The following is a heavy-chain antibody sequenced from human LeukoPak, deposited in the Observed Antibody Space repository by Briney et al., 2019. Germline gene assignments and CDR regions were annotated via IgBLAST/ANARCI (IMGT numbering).Heavy chain of an antibody. V-gene: IGHV3-23*01. Sequence: PGGSLRLSCAASGFTFDTSAMSWVRQAPGEGLFWVSAISNSGDKTYYADSVKGRFTISRDNSKNTLYLQMNSLRAEDTAVYYCAKEKTNWGQGTLVTVSS. J-gene: IGHJ4*02. CDR3: AKEKTN. CDR2: ISNSGDKT. CDR1: GFTFDTSA.